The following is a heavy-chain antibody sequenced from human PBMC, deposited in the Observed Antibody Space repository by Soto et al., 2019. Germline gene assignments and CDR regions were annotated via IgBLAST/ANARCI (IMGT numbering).Heavy chain of an antibody. D-gene: IGHD2-2*01. CDR1: GYTFTSYG. Sequence: ASVKVSCKASGYTFTSYGISWVRQAPGQGLEWMGWISAYNGNTNYAQKLQGRVTMTTDTSTSTAYMELRSLRSDDTAVYYCARDPYSVVVPAGGYNWFDPWGKGTLVTVSS. V-gene: IGHV1-18*01. J-gene: IGHJ5*02. CDR3: ARDPYSVVVPAGGYNWFDP. CDR2: ISAYNGNT.